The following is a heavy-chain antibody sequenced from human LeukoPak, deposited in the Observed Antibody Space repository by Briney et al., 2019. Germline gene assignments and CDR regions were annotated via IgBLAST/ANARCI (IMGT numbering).Heavy chain of an antibody. Sequence: SVKVSCKASGGTFSSYAISWVRQAPGQGLEWMGRIIPIFGIANYAQKFQGRVTITAGKSTSTAYMELSSLRSEDTAVYYCARDLKEGGFLEWLLSPSYYYGMGVWGQGTTVTVSS. D-gene: IGHD3-3*01. CDR1: GGTFSSYA. CDR3: ARDLKEGGFLEWLLSPSYYYGMGV. J-gene: IGHJ6*02. CDR2: IIPIFGIA. V-gene: IGHV1-69*04.